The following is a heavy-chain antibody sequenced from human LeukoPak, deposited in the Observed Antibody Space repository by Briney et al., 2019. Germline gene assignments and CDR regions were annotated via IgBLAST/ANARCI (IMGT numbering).Heavy chain of an antibody. J-gene: IGHJ4*02. Sequence: ASVKVSCKASGYTFTGYYIHWVRQAPGQGLEWMGWINPNINGTNYAQKFQGRVTMTGDRSISTAYMELSRLRSDDTAVYYCARDGRYGGNWGSGGLDYWGQGTLVTVSS. CDR1: GYTFTGYY. V-gene: IGHV1-2*02. CDR3: ARDGRYGGNWGSGGLDY. D-gene: IGHD7-27*01. CDR2: INPNINGT.